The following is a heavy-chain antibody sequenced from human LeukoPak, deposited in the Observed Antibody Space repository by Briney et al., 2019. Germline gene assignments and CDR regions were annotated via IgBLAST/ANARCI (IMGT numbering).Heavy chain of an antibody. V-gene: IGHV3-23*01. Sequence: GGSLRLSCGASGFTFSSYAMSWVRQAPGKGLEWVSAISGSGGSTYYADSVKGRFTISRDNSKNTLYLQMNSLRAEDTAVYYCAKGPSSGWYRYWGQGTLVTVSS. CDR3: AKGPSSGWYRY. CDR2: ISGSGGST. CDR1: GFTFSSYA. D-gene: IGHD6-19*01. J-gene: IGHJ4*02.